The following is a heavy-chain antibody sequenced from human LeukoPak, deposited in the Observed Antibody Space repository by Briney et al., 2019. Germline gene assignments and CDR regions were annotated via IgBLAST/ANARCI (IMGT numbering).Heavy chain of an antibody. CDR1: GYTFSSYD. V-gene: IGHV1-18*01. J-gene: IGHJ5*02. CDR2: ISAYNGNT. D-gene: IGHD3-3*01. CDR3: ARAIGSGITIFGVSKWFDP. Sequence: ASVKVSCKASGYTFSSYDISWVRQAPGQGLEWMGWISAYNGNTNYAQKLHGRVTLTTDTSTSTAYMELRSLRSDDTAVYYCARAIGSGITIFGVSKWFDPWGQGTLVTVSS.